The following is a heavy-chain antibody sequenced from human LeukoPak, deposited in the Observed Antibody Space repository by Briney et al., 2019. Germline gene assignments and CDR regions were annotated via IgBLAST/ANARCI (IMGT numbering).Heavy chain of an antibody. V-gene: IGHV4-39*01. CDR1: GGSISSSSYY. CDR2: IYYSGST. D-gene: IGHD3-22*01. CDR3: ARGQKEYYFDTSGYYNDY. Sequence: PSETLSLTCTVSGGSISSSSYYWGWIRQPPGKGLEWIGSIYYSGSTYYNPSLKSRVTISVDPSKNQFSLKLSSVAAADTAVYYCARGQKEYYFDTSGYYNDYWGQGTLVTVSS. J-gene: IGHJ4*02.